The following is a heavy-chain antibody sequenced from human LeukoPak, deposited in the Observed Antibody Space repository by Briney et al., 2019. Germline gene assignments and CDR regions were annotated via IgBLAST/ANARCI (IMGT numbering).Heavy chain of an antibody. Sequence: SETLSLTCAVYGGSFSGYYWSWLRQPPGKGLEWIGEINNSGSTKYNPSITSRGTISLDTSKNQFSLKLSSVTAADTAVYYCAREEVVAATLDYWGQGTLVTVSS. D-gene: IGHD2-15*01. V-gene: IGHV4-34*01. CDR2: INNSGST. CDR1: GGSFSGYY. CDR3: AREEVVAATLDY. J-gene: IGHJ4*02.